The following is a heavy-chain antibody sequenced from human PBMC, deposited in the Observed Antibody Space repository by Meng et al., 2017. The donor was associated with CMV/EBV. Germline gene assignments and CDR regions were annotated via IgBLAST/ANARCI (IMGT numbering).Heavy chain of an antibody. CDR2: IRYDGSNK. J-gene: IGHJ4*02. D-gene: IGHD2-2*01. V-gene: IGHV3-30*02. CDR1: GFTFSSYG. Sequence: GGSLRLSCAASGFTFSSYGMHWVRQAPGKGLEWVAFIRYDGSNKYYADSVKGRFTISRDNSKNTLYLQMNSLRAEDTAVYYCAKDYKYQPYYFDYWGQGTLVTVSS. CDR3: AKDYKYQPYYFDY.